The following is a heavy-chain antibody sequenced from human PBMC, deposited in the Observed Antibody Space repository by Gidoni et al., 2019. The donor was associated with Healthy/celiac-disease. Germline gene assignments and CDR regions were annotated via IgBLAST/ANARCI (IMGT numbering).Heavy chain of an antibody. Sequence: SGFTISSYEMNWVRQAPGKGLEWVSYISSSGSTIYYAGSVKGRFTISRDNAKNSLYLQMNSLRAYDTAVYYCAGGAAATNEYFQHWGQGTLVTVSS. D-gene: IGHD2-2*01. CDR2: ISSSGSTI. J-gene: IGHJ1*01. CDR3: AGGAAATNEYFQH. V-gene: IGHV3-48*03. CDR1: GFTISSYE.